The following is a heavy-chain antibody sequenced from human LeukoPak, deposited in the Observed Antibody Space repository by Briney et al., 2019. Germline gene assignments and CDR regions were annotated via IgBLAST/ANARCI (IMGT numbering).Heavy chain of an antibody. CDR2: IYYSGYT. J-gene: IGHJ5*02. CDR1: GGSVSSSKYY. D-gene: IGHD2-8*01. CDR3: AKEGYCTDGACLGLGLFDP. Sequence: SETLSLTCTVSGGSVSSSKYYWDWIRQPPGKGLEWIGSIYYSGYTYYNPSLKSRVTISVDTSKDQFSLKLSSVTAADTAVYYCAKEGYCTDGACLGLGLFDPWGPGTLVTVSS. V-gene: IGHV4-39*07.